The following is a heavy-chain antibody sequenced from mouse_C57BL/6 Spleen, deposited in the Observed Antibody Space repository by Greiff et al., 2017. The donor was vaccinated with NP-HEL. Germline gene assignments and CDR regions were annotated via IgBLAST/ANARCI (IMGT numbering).Heavy chain of an antibody. V-gene: IGHV1-50*01. CDR2: IDPSDSYT. Sequence: QVQLQQPGAELVKPGASVKLSCKASGYTFTSYWMQWVKQRPGQGLEWIGEIDPSDSYTNYNQKFKGKATLTVDTSSSTAYMQLSSLTSEDSAVYYCARGGETAGDYWGQGTTLTVSS. CDR1: GYTFTSYW. D-gene: IGHD3-2*01. CDR3: ARGGETAGDY. J-gene: IGHJ2*01.